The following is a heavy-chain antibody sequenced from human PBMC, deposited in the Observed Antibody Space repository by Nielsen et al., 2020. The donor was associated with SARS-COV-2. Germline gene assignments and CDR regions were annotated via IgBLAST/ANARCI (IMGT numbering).Heavy chain of an antibody. CDR2: IWYDGSNK. Sequence: GRSLRLSCAASGFTFSSYGMHWVRQAPGKGLEWVAVIWYDGSNKYYADSVKGRFTISRDNSKNTLYLQMNSLRAEDTAVYYCARDGIVGATTGLDYWGQGTLVTVSS. J-gene: IGHJ4*02. D-gene: IGHD1-26*01. CDR1: GFTFSSYG. CDR3: ARDGIVGATTGLDY. V-gene: IGHV3-33*01.